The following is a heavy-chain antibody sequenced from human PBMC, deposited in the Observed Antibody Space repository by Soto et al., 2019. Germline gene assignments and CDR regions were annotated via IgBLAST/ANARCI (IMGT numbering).Heavy chain of an antibody. D-gene: IGHD3-22*01. J-gene: IGHJ4*02. CDR2: IIPILGIA. V-gene: IGHV1-69*08. Sequence: QVQLVQSGAEVKKPGSSVKVSCKASGGTFSSYTISWVRQAPGQGLEWMGRIIPILGIANYAQKFQGRVTITADKSTSTAYMELSSLRSEDTAVYYCARERPLHYYDRNITDYWGQGTLVTVSS. CDR1: GGTFSSYT. CDR3: ARERPLHYYDRNITDY.